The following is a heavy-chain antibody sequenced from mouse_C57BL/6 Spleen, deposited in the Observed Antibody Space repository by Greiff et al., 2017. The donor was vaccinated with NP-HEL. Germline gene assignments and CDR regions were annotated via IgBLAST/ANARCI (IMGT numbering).Heavy chain of an antibody. D-gene: IGHD2-13*01. CDR2: IYPGDGDT. Sequence: VQLQQSGPELVKPGASVKISCKASGYAFSSSWMNWVKPRPGKGLEWIGRIYPGDGDTNYNGKFKGKATLTADKSSSTAYMQLSSLTSEEGAVKERAKEGENAMDYGGQGTSVTVSS. J-gene: IGHJ4*01. CDR3: AKEGENAMDY. CDR1: GYAFSSSW. V-gene: IGHV1-82*01.